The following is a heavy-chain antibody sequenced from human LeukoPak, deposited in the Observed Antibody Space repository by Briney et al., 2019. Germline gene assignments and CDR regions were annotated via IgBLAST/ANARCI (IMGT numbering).Heavy chain of an antibody. CDR3: ARMVYYYDSRGYHFDY. Sequence: SETLSLTSTVSGDSIINQYWSWIRQPPGKGLEWIGYTSYSGSTNYNPSLKSRVIISVDMSKNQFSLKLASVTAADTAVYYCARMVYYYDSRGYHFDYWGQGTLVIVSS. D-gene: IGHD3-22*01. CDR1: GDSIINQY. J-gene: IGHJ4*02. V-gene: IGHV4-59*08. CDR2: TSYSGST.